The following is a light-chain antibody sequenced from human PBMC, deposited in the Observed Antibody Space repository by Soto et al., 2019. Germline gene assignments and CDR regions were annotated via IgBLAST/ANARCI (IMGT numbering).Light chain of an antibody. J-gene: IGKJ1*01. CDR1: ESISRY. V-gene: IGKV3-11*01. CDR3: QQRSNWPPTWT. Sequence: EVVLTQSAATLSLSPGESATLSCRASESISRYIAWYQQKPDQAPRLLIYDASNRATGIPARFSSSGSGTDFTLTISSLEPEDFAVYYCQQRSNWPPTWTFGQGTKVDIK. CDR2: DAS.